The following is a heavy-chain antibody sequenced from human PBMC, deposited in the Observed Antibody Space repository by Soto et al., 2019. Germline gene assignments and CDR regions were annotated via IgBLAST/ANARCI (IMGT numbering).Heavy chain of an antibody. Sequence: QVQLQESGPGLVKPSQTLSLTCTVSGGSISSGGYYWSWIRQHPGKGLEWIGYIYYSGSTYYNPSLKSRVTISVDTSKNQFSLKLSSVTAADTAVYYCARGGFTVTTLKKNFYFDYWGQGTLVTVSA. CDR3: ARGGFTVTTLKKNFYFDY. CDR2: IYYSGST. V-gene: IGHV4-31*03. CDR1: GGSISSGGYY. J-gene: IGHJ4*02. D-gene: IGHD4-4*01.